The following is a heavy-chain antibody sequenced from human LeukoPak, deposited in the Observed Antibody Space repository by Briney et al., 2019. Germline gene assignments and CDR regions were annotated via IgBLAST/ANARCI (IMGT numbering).Heavy chain of an antibody. V-gene: IGHV3-21*01. CDR1: GFTFSSYS. CDR3: ARRVVGGAFDI. CDR2: I. D-gene: IGHD2-15*01. Sequence: GGSLRLSCAASGFTFSSYSMNWVRQAPGKGLEWVSYIYYADSVKGRFTISRDNAKNSLYLQMDSLRAEDTAVYYCARRVVGGAFDIWGQGTMVTVSS. J-gene: IGHJ3*02.